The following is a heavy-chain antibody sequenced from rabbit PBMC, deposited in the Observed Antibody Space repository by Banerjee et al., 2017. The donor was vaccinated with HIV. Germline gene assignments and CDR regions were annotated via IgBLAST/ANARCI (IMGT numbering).Heavy chain of an antibody. V-gene: IGHV1S40*01. J-gene: IGHJ4*01. D-gene: IGHD4-2*01. CDR2: INTSSGNT. CDR1: GLDFSSSYW. Sequence: QSLEESGGDLVKPGASLTLTCTASGLDFSSSYWICWVRQAPGKGLEWIACINTSSGNTVYATWAKGRFTISRTSSTTVALQMTSLTVADTATYLCARRADYAGGGNFNLWGPGTLVTVS. CDR3: ARRADYAGGGNFNL.